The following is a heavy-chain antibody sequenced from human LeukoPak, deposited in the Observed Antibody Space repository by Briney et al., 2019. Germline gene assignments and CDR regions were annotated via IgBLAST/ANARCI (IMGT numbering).Heavy chain of an antibody. CDR3: ATDTSITAAGNLTY. CDR1: GYTFSSYG. D-gene: IGHD6-13*01. V-gene: IGHV1-18*01. J-gene: IGHJ4*02. Sequence: ASVKVSCKASGYTFSSYGISWVRLAPGQGLEWMGWISAYNGNTNYAQKLQGRVSMTTDTSTSTAYMELRSLKSEDTAVYFCATDTSITAAGNLTYWGQGTLVTVSS. CDR2: ISAYNGNT.